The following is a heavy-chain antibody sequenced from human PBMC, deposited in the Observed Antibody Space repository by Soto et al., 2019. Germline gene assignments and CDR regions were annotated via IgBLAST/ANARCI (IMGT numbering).Heavy chain of an antibody. V-gene: IGHV3-15*01. J-gene: IGHJ4*02. CDR3: VTYDFIWGSYRVRWAY. CDR2: IKSETDGGTT. D-gene: IGHD3-16*02. Sequence: EVQLAESGGGLVNPGGSLRLSCVASGFPFSYSWMSWVRQAPGKGLEWVARIKSETDGGTTDYAAPVEGRFTISRDDSKNTLNLQMNSLKPEDTAVYYCVTYDFIWGSYRVRWAYWGQGTLVTVSS. CDR1: GFPFSYSW.